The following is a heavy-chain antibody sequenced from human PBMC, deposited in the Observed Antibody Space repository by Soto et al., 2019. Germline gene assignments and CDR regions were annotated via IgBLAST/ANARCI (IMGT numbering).Heavy chain of an antibody. Sequence: ASVKVSCKASGYTFTSYDINWVRQATGQGLEWMGWMNPNSGNTGYAQKFQGRVTISPDTSKNQFSLQLNAVTPDDTAVYYCARDPPTMLHDFDCWGQGTLVTVSS. CDR3: ARDPPTMLHDFDC. D-gene: IGHD2-15*01. J-gene: IGHJ4*02. CDR1: GYTFTSYD. CDR2: MNPNSGNT. V-gene: IGHV1-8*01.